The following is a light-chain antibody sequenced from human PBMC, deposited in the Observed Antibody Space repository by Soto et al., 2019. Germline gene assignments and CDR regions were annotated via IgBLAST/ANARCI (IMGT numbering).Light chain of an antibody. V-gene: IGKV3-15*01. J-gene: IGKJ2*01. CDR1: QSVSSN. CDR2: GAS. Sequence: EIVMTQSPATLSVSPGERATLSCRASQSVSSNLAWYQQKPGQAPRVLIYGASTRATGIPARFSGSGSGTEFTLTISSLQSEAFAVYYCQQYNNWPPYTFGQGTKLEIK. CDR3: QQYNNWPPYT.